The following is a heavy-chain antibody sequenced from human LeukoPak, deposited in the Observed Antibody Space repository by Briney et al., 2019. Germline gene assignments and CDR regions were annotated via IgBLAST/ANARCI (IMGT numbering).Heavy chain of an antibody. J-gene: IGHJ4*02. CDR3: ARDPHYYDSSGYYGIFDY. CDR1: GFTFSSYS. D-gene: IGHD3-22*01. CDR2: ISSSSSYI. V-gene: IGHV3-21*01. Sequence: GGSLRLSCAASGFTFSSYSMNGVRQAPGKGLEWVSSISSSSSYIYYADSVKGRFTISRDNAKNSLYLQMNSLRAEDTAVYYCARDPHYYDSSGYYGIFDYWGQGTLVTVSS.